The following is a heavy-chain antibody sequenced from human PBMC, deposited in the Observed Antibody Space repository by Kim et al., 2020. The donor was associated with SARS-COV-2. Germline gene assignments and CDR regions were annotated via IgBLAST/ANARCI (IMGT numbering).Heavy chain of an antibody. V-gene: IGHV3-49*03. CDR1: GFTFGDYA. CDR2: IRSKAYGGTT. D-gene: IGHD4-17*01. Sequence: GSLRLSCTASGFTFGDYAMSWFRQAPGKGLEWVGFIRSKAYGGTTEYAASVKGRFTISRDDSKSIAYLQMNSLKTEDTAVYYCTRDLLPRGRTTVTTEYYGMDVWGQGTTVTVSS. CDR3: TRDLLPRGRTTVTTEYYGMDV. J-gene: IGHJ6*02.